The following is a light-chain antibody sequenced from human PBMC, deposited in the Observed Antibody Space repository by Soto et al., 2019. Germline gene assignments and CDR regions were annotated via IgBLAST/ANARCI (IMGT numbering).Light chain of an antibody. CDR2: AAS. V-gene: IGKV1-39*01. CDR1: QSISSY. Sequence: DIPMTQSPSSRSASVGDRVTITCRASQSISSYLNWYQQKPGKAPKLLIYAASSLQSGVPSRFSGSGSGTDFTLTISSLQPEDFATYYCQQSYSTPPYTFGQGTKLEIK. J-gene: IGKJ2*01. CDR3: QQSYSTPPYT.